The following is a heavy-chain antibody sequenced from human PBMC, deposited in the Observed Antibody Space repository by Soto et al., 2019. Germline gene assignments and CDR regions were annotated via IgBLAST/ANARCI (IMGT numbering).Heavy chain of an antibody. Sequence: GGSLRLSCAASGFTFSSYAMSWVRQAPGKGLEWVSAISGSGGSTYYADSVKGRFTISRDNSKNTLYLQMNSLRAEDTAVYYCANDKGYIAAAGYFDYWGQGTLVTVSS. D-gene: IGHD6-13*01. CDR2: ISGSGGST. J-gene: IGHJ4*02. CDR1: GFTFSSYA. V-gene: IGHV3-23*01. CDR3: ANDKGYIAAAGYFDY.